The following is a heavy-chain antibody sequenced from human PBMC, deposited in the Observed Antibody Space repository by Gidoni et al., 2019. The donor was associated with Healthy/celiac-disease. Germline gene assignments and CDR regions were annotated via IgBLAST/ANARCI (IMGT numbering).Heavy chain of an antibody. V-gene: IGHV3-30-3*01. CDR2: ISYDGSNK. CDR3: ARGPRGAFDI. J-gene: IGHJ3*02. Sequence: QVQLVESGGGVVQPGRSLRLSCAASGFTFSSYAMHWVRQAPGKGLEWVAVISYDGSNKYYADSVKGRFTISRDNSKNTLYLQMNSLRAEDTAVYYCARGPRGAFDIWGQGTMVTVSS. CDR1: GFTFSSYA.